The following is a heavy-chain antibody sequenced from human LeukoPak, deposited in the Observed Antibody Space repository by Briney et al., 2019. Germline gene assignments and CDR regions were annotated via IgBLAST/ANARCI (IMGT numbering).Heavy chain of an antibody. CDR1: GYTFTDYY. D-gene: IGHD3-16*01. CDR3: ARGYGLDY. CDR2: VDPEDGET. J-gene: IGHJ4*02. V-gene: IGHV1-69-2*01. Sequence: GASVKVSCKASGYTFTDYYMHWVQQAPGKGLEWMGRVDPEDGETIYAEKFQGRVTITADTSTDTAYMELSSLRSEDTAVYYCARGYGLDYWGQGTLVTVSS.